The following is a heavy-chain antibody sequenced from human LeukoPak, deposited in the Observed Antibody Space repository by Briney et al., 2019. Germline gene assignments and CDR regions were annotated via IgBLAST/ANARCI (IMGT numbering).Heavy chain of an antibody. Sequence: PSETLSLTCTVSGGSISSYYWSWIRQPPGKGLEWIGYIYYSGSTNYNPSLKSRVTILVDTSKNQFSLKLSSVTAADTAVYYCARDGYYYDSSGYQYDAFDIWGQGTMVTVSS. J-gene: IGHJ3*02. CDR2: IYYSGST. CDR3: ARDGYYYDSSGYQYDAFDI. CDR1: GGSISSYY. V-gene: IGHV4-59*01. D-gene: IGHD3-22*01.